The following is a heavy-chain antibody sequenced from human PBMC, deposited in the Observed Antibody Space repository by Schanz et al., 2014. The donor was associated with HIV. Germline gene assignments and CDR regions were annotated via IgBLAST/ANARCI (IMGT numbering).Heavy chain of an antibody. D-gene: IGHD3-3*01. CDR1: GFTFSSYA. CDR3: ARPDYDFWVDV. V-gene: IGHV3-23*01. CDR2: ISGSGGST. Sequence: EVQLLESGGGLVQPGGSLRLSCAASGFTFSSYALNWVRQAPGKGLEWVSTISGSGGSTYYADSVKGRFTISRDNSKNTLYLQMNSLRAEDTAVYYCARPDYDFWVDVWGQGTTVIVSS. J-gene: IGHJ6*02.